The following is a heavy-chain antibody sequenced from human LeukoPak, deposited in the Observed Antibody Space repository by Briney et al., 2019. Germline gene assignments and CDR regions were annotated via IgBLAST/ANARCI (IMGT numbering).Heavy chain of an antibody. Sequence: SETVSLTCTVSGGSISSYYWSWIRQPPGKGLEWIGYIYYTGSTNYNPSLKSRVTISVDTSKNQFSLKLSSVTAADTSVYYCARSDYGSGSYYFDYWGQGTLVTVSS. V-gene: IGHV4-59*01. CDR3: ARSDYGSGSYYFDY. J-gene: IGHJ4*02. D-gene: IGHD3-10*01. CDR1: GGSISSYY. CDR2: IYYTGST.